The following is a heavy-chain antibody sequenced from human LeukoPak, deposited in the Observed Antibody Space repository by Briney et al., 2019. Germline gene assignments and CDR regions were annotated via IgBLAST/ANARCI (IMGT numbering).Heavy chain of an antibody. V-gene: IGHV4-59*08. CDR3: ARVGRSENFQH. Sequence: SETLSLTCTVSGGSISSYYWSWLRQPPGKGLEWIGYIYYSGSTNYNPSLKSRVTISVDTYKPQFSLKLSSVTAADTAVYYCARVGRSENFQHWGQGTLVTVSS. CDR2: IYYSGST. D-gene: IGHD3-10*01. J-gene: IGHJ1*01. CDR1: GGSISSYY.